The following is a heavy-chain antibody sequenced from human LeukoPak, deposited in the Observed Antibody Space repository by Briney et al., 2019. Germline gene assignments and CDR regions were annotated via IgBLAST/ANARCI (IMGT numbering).Heavy chain of an antibody. CDR2: IYYSGST. V-gene: IGHV4-39*02. CDR3: ARDGLYDYVWGWVDY. D-gene: IGHD3-16*01. Sequence: PSETLSLTCTVSGGSISSSSYYWGWIRQPPGKGLEWIGSIYYSGSTYYNPSLKSRVTISVDTSKNQFSLKLSSVTAADTAVYYCARDGLYDYVWGWVDYWGQGTLVTVSS. CDR1: GGSISSSSYY. J-gene: IGHJ4*02.